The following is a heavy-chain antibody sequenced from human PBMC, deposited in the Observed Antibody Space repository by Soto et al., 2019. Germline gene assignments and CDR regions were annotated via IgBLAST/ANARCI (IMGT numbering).Heavy chain of an antibody. J-gene: IGHJ4*02. D-gene: IGHD3-16*02. CDR3: ARAVIRVGRYFGL. CDR2: INHSGST. V-gene: IGHV4-34*01. CDR1: GGSLIGHY. Sequence: PSETLSLTCGVSGGSLIGHYWSWIRQTPTKGLEWIGEINHSGSTNYNPSFKSRITTSVDSSKNQLSLSLSSATAADSGVYYCARAVIRVGRYFGLWGQGTLVTVSS.